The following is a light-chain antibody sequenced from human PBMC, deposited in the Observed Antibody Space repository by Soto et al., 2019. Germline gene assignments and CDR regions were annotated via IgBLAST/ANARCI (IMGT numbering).Light chain of an antibody. J-gene: IGKJ2*01. V-gene: IGKV3-15*01. Sequence: IVKTQSPATLSVSPGERATLSCRASQSVSSNLAWYQQKPGQAPRLLIYGASTRATGIPDRFSGSGSGTEFTLTISSLQSEDFAVYHCQQYNNWPPFFGQGTKLEIK. CDR1: QSVSSN. CDR2: GAS. CDR3: QQYNNWPPF.